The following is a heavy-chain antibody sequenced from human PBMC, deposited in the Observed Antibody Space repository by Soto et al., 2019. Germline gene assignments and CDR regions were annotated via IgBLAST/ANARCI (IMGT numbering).Heavy chain of an antibody. V-gene: IGHV4-30-2*01. J-gene: IGHJ4*02. CDR2: IYHSGST. CDR1: GGSISSGGYS. CDR3: ARAHGDRYSGYDPFDY. Sequence: PSETLSLTCAVSGGSISSGGYSWSWIRQPPGKGLEWIGYIYHSGSTYYNPSLKSRVTISVDRSKNQFSLKLSSVTAADTAVYYCARAHGDRYSGYDPFDYWGQGTLVTVSS. D-gene: IGHD5-12*01.